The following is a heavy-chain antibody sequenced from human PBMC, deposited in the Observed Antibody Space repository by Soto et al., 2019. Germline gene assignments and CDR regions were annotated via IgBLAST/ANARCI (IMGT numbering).Heavy chain of an antibody. CDR3: ARSINMMVGAYFDS. CDR2: ISYDGTNK. CDR1: GFTFSSYA. V-gene: IGHV3-30-3*01. D-gene: IGHD3-10*01. Sequence: GGSLRLSCAASGFTFSSYAMHWVRQAPGKGLEWLTVISYDGTNKYYVDSVKGRFTLSRDNSKNTVYLQMNSLRAEDTAVYYCARSINMMVGAYFDSWGQGTLVTVSS. J-gene: IGHJ4*02.